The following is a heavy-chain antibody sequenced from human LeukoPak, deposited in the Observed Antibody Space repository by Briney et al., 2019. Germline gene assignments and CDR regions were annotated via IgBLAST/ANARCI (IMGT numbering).Heavy chain of an antibody. V-gene: IGHV3-30*03. CDR2: ISFDATNK. CDR3: ARGRSYGDYGDYFDY. Sequence: GKSLRLSCAASGFTFSSYGMHWVRQAPGKGLEWVSFISFDATNKYYADSVRGRFTISRDNSKKTLFLLLNSLRVEDTAVYFCARGRSYGDYGDYFDYWGQGTLVTVSS. D-gene: IGHD4-17*01. CDR1: GFTFSSYG. J-gene: IGHJ4*02.